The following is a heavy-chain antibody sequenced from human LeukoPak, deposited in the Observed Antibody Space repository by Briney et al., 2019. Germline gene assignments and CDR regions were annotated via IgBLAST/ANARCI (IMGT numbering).Heavy chain of an antibody. Sequence: PSETLSLTCTVSGGSISSSSYYWGWIRQPPGKGLEWIGSIYYSGSTYYNPSLKSRVTISVDTSKNQFSLKLSSVTAADTAVYYCARAGSDIVVVPAANAFDIWGQGTMVTVSS. J-gene: IGHJ3*02. CDR2: IYYSGST. CDR1: GGSISSSSYY. V-gene: IGHV4-39*01. CDR3: ARAGSDIVVVPAANAFDI. D-gene: IGHD2-2*01.